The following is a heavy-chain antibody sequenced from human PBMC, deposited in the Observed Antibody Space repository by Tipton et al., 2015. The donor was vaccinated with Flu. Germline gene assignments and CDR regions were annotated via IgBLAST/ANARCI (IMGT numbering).Heavy chain of an antibody. V-gene: IGHV4-4*09. CDR2: IFRTGST. Sequence: TLSLTCTVSGGFVGSYYWNWIRQPPGKGLEWIGNIFRTGSTYHNPSLKSRVTMSVDTSKNQFSLKVFSVTAADTAVYYCARRDYSNYVSDPKSWFDPWGQGILVTVSS. CDR1: GGFVGSYY. D-gene: IGHD4-11*01. J-gene: IGHJ5*02. CDR3: ARRDYSNYVSDPKSWFDP.